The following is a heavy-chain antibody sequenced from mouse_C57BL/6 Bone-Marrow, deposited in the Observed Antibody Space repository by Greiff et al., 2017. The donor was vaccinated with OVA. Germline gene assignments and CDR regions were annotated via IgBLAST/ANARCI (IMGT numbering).Heavy chain of an antibody. D-gene: IGHD2-3*01. Sequence: EVQLQESGPGLVKPSQSLSLTCSVTGYSITSGYYWNWIRQLPGNKLEWMGYISYDGSNNYNPSLKNRISITRDTSKNQFFLQLNSVTTEDTATYYCARALDGYPSYWGQGTLVTVSA. CDR1: GYSITSGYY. V-gene: IGHV3-6*01. J-gene: IGHJ3*01. CDR3: ARALDGYPSY. CDR2: ISYDGSN.